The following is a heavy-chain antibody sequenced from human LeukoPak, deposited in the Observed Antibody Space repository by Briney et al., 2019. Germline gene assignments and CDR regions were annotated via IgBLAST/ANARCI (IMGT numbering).Heavy chain of an antibody. CDR1: GFTFSSYS. CDR3: AKEGVTMVRGVSILWYGMDV. Sequence: GGSLRLSCAASGFTFSSYSMNWVRQAPGKGLEWVSSISSSSSYIYYADSVKGRFTISRDNSKNTLYLQMNSLRAEDTAVYYCAKEGVTMVRGVSILWYGMDVWGQGTTVTVSS. CDR2: ISSSSSYI. V-gene: IGHV3-21*01. J-gene: IGHJ6*02. D-gene: IGHD3-10*01.